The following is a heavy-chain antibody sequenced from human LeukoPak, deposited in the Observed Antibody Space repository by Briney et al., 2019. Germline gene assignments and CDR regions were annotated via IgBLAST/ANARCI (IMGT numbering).Heavy chain of an antibody. CDR1: GGSISSYY. CDR2: IYYSGST. Sequence: MSSETLSLTCTVSGGSISSYYWSWIRQPPGKGLEWIGSIYYSGSTYYNPSLKSRVTISVDTSKNQFSLKLSSVTAADTAVYYCASRSYYGSGSYSDYWGQGTLVTVSS. D-gene: IGHD3-10*01. CDR3: ASRSYYGSGSYSDY. V-gene: IGHV4-39*01. J-gene: IGHJ4*02.